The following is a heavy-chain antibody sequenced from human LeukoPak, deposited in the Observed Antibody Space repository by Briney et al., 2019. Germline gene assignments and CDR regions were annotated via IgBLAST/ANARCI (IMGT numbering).Heavy chain of an antibody. Sequence: PGGSLRLSCVASGFSFSTYWMSWVRQAPGKGLEWVANIKEDGSEKKYVDSVKGRFTISRDSAKNSLYLQMNSLRAEDTAVYYCARDGGYYYDSSGYTEYPFWGQGTLVTVSS. CDR2: IKEDGSEK. J-gene: IGHJ4*02. D-gene: IGHD3-22*01. CDR3: ARDGGYYYDSSGYTEYPF. CDR1: GFSFSTYW. V-gene: IGHV3-7*01.